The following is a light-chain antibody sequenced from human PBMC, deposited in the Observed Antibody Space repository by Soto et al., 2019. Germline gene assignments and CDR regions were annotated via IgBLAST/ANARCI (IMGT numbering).Light chain of an antibody. Sequence: QSSLTQPASVSGTPGQSITISCTGTSSDVGGYNYVSWYQQHPGKAPNLMIYDVSNRPSGVSNRFSGSKSGNTASLTISGLQAEDEADYYCSSYTSSSTYVFGTGTKVTVI. CDR2: DVS. CDR1: SSDVGGYNY. J-gene: IGLJ1*01. V-gene: IGLV2-14*01. CDR3: SSYTSSSTYV.